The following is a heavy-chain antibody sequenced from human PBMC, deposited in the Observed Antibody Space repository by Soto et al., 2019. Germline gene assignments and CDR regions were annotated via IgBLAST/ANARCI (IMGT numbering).Heavy chain of an antibody. D-gene: IGHD5-12*01. Sequence: GGSLRLSCSASGFTFSSYAMHWVRQAPGKGLEYVSGVRGNGDPPFYADSVKGRFTISRDNSKNTLYLQMSGLSADDSAVYYCVKSRGGNNFDFFDWGQGALVTVSS. V-gene: IGHV3-64D*06. J-gene: IGHJ4*02. CDR3: VKSRGGNNFDFFD. CDR1: GFTFSSYA. CDR2: VRGNGDPP.